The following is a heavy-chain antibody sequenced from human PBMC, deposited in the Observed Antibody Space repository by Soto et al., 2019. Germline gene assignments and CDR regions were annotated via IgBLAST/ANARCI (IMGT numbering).Heavy chain of an antibody. CDR3: ARDKITGLFDY. J-gene: IGHJ4*02. CDR2: INHSGST. Sequence: PSCTLSLTCAVYGGSFSGYYWTGIRQPTGTGLEWIGEINHSGSTNYNPSLKSRVTISVDTSKNQFSLKLTSVTAADTAVYYCARDKITGLFDYWGQGTLVTVSS. V-gene: IGHV4-34*01. D-gene: IGHD2-8*02. CDR1: GGSFSGYY.